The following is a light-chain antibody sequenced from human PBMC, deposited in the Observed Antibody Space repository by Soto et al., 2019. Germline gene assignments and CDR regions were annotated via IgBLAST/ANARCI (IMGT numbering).Light chain of an antibody. J-gene: IGKJ4*01. CDR2: AAS. CDR1: QGVSND. CDR3: LQDFAYPIT. V-gene: IGKV1-6*01. Sequence: AIQMTQSPSSLSASVGDRVPITCRASQGVSNDVGWYQQKPGKAPRLLIYAASTLQSGVPSRFSGSQSATDFTLTISSLQPEDFATYYCLQDFAYPITFGGGTKVEIK.